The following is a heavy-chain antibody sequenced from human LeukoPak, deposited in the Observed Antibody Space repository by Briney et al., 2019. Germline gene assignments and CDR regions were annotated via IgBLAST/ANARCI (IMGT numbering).Heavy chain of an antibody. D-gene: IGHD3-22*01. Sequence: GGSLRLSCAASGFTFSTNWMHWVRKAPGKGLVWVSRVNSDGSSTTYADSVKGRFAISRDNAKSTLYLQMNSLRAEDTAVYYCARVTYYDDSTGYRFAYWGQGTLVTVSS. CDR3: ARVTYYDDSTGYRFAY. CDR2: VNSDGSST. CDR1: GFTFSTNW. V-gene: IGHV3-74*01. J-gene: IGHJ4*02.